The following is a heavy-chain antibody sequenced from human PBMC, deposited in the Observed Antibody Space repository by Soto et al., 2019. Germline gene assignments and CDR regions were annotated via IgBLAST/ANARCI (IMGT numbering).Heavy chain of an antibody. J-gene: IGHJ4*02. D-gene: IGHD4-17*01. V-gene: IGHV1-2*02. Sequence: ASVKVSCKASGYTFTGYYIPWVRQAPGQGLEWVVWINPNSGGTNYAQKFQGRVTMTRDTAISTAYMELSRLRSDDTAVYYCARESLSWSQDHGDYIDYWGQGTQVNGSS. CDR3: ARESLSWSQDHGDYIDY. CDR1: GYTFTGYY. CDR2: INPNSGGT.